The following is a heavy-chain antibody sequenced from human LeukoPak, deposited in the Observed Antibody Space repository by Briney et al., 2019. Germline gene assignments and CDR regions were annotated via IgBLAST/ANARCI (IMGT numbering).Heavy chain of an antibody. CDR1: GFTFSGYW. V-gene: IGHV3-7*01. Sequence: GGSLRLSCAASGFTFSGYWMSWLRQAPGKGLEWVANIKQDGGEKYYVDSVKGRFTISRDNAKNSLYLQMNSLRAEDTAVYYCARDRGFGQADVWGEGTTVTVSS. J-gene: IGHJ6*04. D-gene: IGHD3-10*01. CDR2: IKQDGGEK. CDR3: ARDRGFGQADV.